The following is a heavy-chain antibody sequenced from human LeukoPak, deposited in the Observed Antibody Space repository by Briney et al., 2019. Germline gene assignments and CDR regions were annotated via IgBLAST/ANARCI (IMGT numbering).Heavy chain of an antibody. CDR3: ARHKAVAGAGTDC. CDR1: GGSFSGYY. Sequence: SETLSLTCAVYGGSFSGYYWSWIRQPPGKGLEWIAEINHSGSTNYNPSLKSRVTISVDTSKNQFSLNLSSVTAADTAVYYCARHKAVAGAGTDCWGQGTLVIVSS. V-gene: IGHV4-34*01. J-gene: IGHJ4*02. CDR2: INHSGST. D-gene: IGHD6-13*01.